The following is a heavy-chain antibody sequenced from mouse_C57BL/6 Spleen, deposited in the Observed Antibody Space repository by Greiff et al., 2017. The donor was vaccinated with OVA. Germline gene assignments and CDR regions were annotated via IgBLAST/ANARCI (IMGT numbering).Heavy chain of an antibody. V-gene: IGHV5-6*01. CDR2: ISSGGSYT. Sequence: EVQLQQSGGDLVKPGGSLKLSCAASGFTFSSYGMSWVRQTPDKRLEWVATISSGGSYTYYPDSVKGRFTISRDNAKNTLYLQMSSLKSEDTAMYYCARRGYSNYDAMDYWGQGTSVTVSS. J-gene: IGHJ4*01. D-gene: IGHD2-5*01. CDR3: ARRGYSNYDAMDY. CDR1: GFTFSSYG.